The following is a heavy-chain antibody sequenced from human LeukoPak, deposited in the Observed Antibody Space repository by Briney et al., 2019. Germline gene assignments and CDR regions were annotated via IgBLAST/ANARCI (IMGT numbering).Heavy chain of an antibody. CDR2: ISYDGSNK. CDR1: GFTFSSYG. V-gene: IGHV3-30*18. CDR3: AKDRASSGSWYFDL. D-gene: IGHD2-15*01. J-gene: IGHJ2*01. Sequence: GRSLRLSCAASGFTFSSYGMHWVRQAPGKGLEWAAVISYDGSNKYYADSVRGRFTISRDNSKNTLYLQMNSLRAEDTAVYYCAKDRASSGSWYFDLWGRGTLVTVSS.